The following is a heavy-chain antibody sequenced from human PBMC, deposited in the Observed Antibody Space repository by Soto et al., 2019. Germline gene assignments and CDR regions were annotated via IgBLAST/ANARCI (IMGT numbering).Heavy chain of an antibody. Sequence: QVQLVQSGAEVKKPGASVKVSCKASGYTFTTYGITWVRQAPGQGLEWMGWISAYSGNTNYAQKLQGRLTVTTDTSTTTAYMDLRSLRSDDTAVYYCARVVKAGDYGDYGRYYFDSCGHGTLVTVSS. J-gene: IGHJ5*01. CDR1: GYTFTTYG. CDR2: ISAYSGNT. D-gene: IGHD4-17*01. V-gene: IGHV1-18*04. CDR3: ARVVKAGDYGDYGRYYFDS.